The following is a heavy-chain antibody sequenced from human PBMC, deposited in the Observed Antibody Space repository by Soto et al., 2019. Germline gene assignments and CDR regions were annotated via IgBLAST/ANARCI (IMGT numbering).Heavy chain of an antibody. Sequence: GGSLRLSCAASGFTFDDYAMHWVRQAPGKGLEWVSGISWNSGSIGYADSVKGRFTISRDNAKNSLYLQMNSLRAEDTAFYYCAKALESRSSIDYYYYGMDVWGQGTTVTVSS. D-gene: IGHD1-1*01. V-gene: IGHV3-9*01. CDR3: AKALESRSSIDYYYYGMDV. CDR1: GFTFDDYA. J-gene: IGHJ6*02. CDR2: ISWNSGSI.